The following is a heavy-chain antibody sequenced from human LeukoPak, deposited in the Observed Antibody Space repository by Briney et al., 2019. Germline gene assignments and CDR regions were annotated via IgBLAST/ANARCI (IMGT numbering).Heavy chain of an antibody. J-gene: IGHJ4*02. Sequence: PGGPLRLSCAASGFIFSDYGMTWVRQAPGKGLEWISSITRISRLIYLADSVKGRFTISRDNAKNSLFLEVSSLRAEDTAVYFCARDSPRLERPHTPCDYWGQGTLVTVSS. D-gene: IGHD1-1*01. CDR1: GFIFSDYG. V-gene: IGHV3-21*01. CDR2: ITRISRLI. CDR3: ARDSPRLERPHTPCDY.